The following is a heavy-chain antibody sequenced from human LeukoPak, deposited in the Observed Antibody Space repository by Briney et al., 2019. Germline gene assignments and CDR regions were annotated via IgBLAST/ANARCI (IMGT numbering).Heavy chain of an antibody. CDR1: GYTFTSYG. Sequence: ASVKVSCKASGYTFTSYGISWVRQAPGQGLEWMGWISAYNGNTNYAQKLQGRVTMTTDTSTSTAYMELRSLRSDDTAVYFCARDLLIVGVTSFDSWGQGTLVTVSS. CDR2: ISAYNGNT. J-gene: IGHJ4*02. CDR3: ARDLLIVGVTSFDS. D-gene: IGHD1-26*01. V-gene: IGHV1-18*01.